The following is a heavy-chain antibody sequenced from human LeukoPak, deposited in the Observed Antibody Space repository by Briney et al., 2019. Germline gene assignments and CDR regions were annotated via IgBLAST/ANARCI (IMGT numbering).Heavy chain of an antibody. CDR1: GFTFSDYY. D-gene: IGHD3-22*01. V-gene: IGHV3-11*01. CDR2: ISSSGSTI. Sequence: GGSLRLSCAASGFTFSDYYMSWIRQAPGKGLEWVSYISSSGSTIYYADSVKGRFTISRDNAKNSLYLQMNSLRAEDTAVYYCARRVYYYDSSGYFAHSDYWGQGTLVTVSP. CDR3: ARRVYYYDSSGYFAHSDY. J-gene: IGHJ4*02.